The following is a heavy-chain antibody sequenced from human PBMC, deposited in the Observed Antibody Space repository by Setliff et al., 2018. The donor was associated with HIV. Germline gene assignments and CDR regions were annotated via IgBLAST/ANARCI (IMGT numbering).Heavy chain of an antibody. J-gene: IGHJ4*02. CDR3: AREWGSGWYFFRIDY. D-gene: IGHD6-19*01. Sequence: SETLSLTCAVSGGPINNYFWSWIRQPPGKGLEWIGRIYASGSTNYNPSLKSRVTISVDTSKNLFSLKLSSVTAADTAVYYCAREWGSGWYFFRIDYWGQGTLVTVSS. CDR2: IYASGST. V-gene: IGHV4-4*08. CDR1: GGPINNYF.